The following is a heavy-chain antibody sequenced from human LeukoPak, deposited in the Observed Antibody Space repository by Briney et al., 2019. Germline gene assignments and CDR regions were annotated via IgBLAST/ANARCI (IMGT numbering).Heavy chain of an antibody. J-gene: IGHJ4*02. CDR2: ISSSGGPI. V-gene: IGHV3-48*03. CDR1: GFTLSTYE. Sequence: GGSLRLSCAASGFTLSTYEMNWVRQAPGKGLEWVSYISSSGGPIYYADSVKGRFTISRDNAKNSLYLQMNSLRAEDTAVYYCARDFKWIQLWSYWGQGTLVTVSS. CDR3: ARDFKWIQLWSY. D-gene: IGHD5-18*01.